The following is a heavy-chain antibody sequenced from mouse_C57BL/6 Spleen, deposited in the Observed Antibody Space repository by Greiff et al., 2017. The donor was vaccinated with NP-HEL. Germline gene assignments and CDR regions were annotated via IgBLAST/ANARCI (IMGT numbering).Heavy chain of an antibody. J-gene: IGHJ4*01. V-gene: IGHV5-17*01. CDR3: ARYPPSYAMDY. CDR1: GFTFSDYG. Sequence: EVKLMESGGGLVKPGGSLKLSCAASGFTFSDYGMHWVRQAPEKGLEWVAYISSGSSTIYYADTVKGRFTISRDNAKNTLFLQMTSLRSEDTAMYYCARYPPSYAMDYWGQGTSVTVSS. CDR2: ISSGSSTI.